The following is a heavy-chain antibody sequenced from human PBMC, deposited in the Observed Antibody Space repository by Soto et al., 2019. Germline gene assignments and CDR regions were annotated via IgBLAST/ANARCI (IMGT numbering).Heavy chain of an antibody. CDR2: MNPSTGKA. D-gene: IGHD6-25*01. V-gene: IGHV1-8*01. CDR1: GYTFTTYD. J-gene: IGHJ4*02. CDR3: ARRKERSGPNYFDY. Sequence: GATVKVSCKASGYTFTTYDINWVRQAPGQGLEWMGWMNPSTGKAGYAQKFQGRVTMTRDNSISTAYMELSSLRSDDTALYYCARRKERSGPNYFDYWGQGTLVTVSS.